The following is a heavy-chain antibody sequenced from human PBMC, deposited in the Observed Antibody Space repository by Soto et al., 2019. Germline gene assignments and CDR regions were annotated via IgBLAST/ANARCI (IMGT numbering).Heavy chain of an antibody. J-gene: IGHJ1*01. CDR2: IYYSGST. CDR1: GGSISSGGYY. Sequence: TLSLTCTVSGGSISSGGYYWSWIRQHPGKGLEWIGYIYYSGSTYYNPSLKSRVTISVDTSKNQFPLKLSSVTAADTAVYYCTTTRPYNPEYLHHWGQGTLVTVSS. D-gene: IGHD1-26*01. CDR3: TTTRPYNPEYLHH. V-gene: IGHV4-31*03.